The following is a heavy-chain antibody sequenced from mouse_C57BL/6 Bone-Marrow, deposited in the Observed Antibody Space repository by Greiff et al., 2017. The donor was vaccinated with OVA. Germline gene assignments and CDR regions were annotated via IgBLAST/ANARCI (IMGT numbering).Heavy chain of an antibody. CDR2: ISNGGGST. J-gene: IGHJ3*01. Sequence: EVMLVESGGGLVQPGGSLKLSCAASGFTFSDYYMYWVRQTPEKRLEWVAYISNGGGSTYYPDTVKGRFTISRDNAKNTLYLQMSRLKSEDTAMYYCARPDYYGSRTWFAYWGQGTLVTVSA. D-gene: IGHD1-1*01. V-gene: IGHV5-12*01. CDR3: ARPDYYGSRTWFAY. CDR1: GFTFSDYY.